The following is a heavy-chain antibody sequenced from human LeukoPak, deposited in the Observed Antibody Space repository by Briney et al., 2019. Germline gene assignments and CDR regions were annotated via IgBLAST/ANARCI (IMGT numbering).Heavy chain of an antibody. V-gene: IGHV1-2*02. Sequence: ASVKVSCKASGYTFAGYYMHWVRQAPGQGLRWMGWINPDSGDTNYAQKFQGGVSMTRDTSISTAYMELSSLSSDDTALYYCARGPSSTLTAGYFDYWGQGTLVTVSS. J-gene: IGHJ4*02. D-gene: IGHD2-21*02. CDR2: INPDSGDT. CDR1: GYTFAGYY. CDR3: ARGPSSTLTAGYFDY.